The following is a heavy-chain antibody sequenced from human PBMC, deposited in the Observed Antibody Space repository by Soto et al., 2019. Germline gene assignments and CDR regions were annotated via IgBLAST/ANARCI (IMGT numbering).Heavy chain of an antibody. CDR1: GFTFSSYG. CDR3: AKAYYDFGSGYYAPPFDY. V-gene: IGHV3-30*18. D-gene: IGHD3-3*01. CDR2: ISYDGSNK. Sequence: QVQLVESGGGVVQPGRSLRLSCAASGFTFSSYGMHWVRQAPGKRLEWVAVISYDGSNKYYGDSVKGRFTISRDNSKNTLYLQMNSLRAEDTAVYYCAKAYYDFGSGYYAPPFDYWGQGTLVTVSS. J-gene: IGHJ4*02.